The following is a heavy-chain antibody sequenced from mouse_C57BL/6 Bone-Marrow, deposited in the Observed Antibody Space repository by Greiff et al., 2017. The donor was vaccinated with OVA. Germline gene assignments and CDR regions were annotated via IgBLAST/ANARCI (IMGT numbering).Heavy chain of an antibody. J-gene: IGHJ4*01. Sequence: EVQLVESGGGLVKPGGSLKLSCAASGFTFSDYGMHWVRQAPEKGLEWVAYISSGSSTIYYADTVKGRFTISSNNAKNTLFLQMTSLRSEDTAMYYCARRLITTVVATEAMDYWGQGTSVTVSS. CDR2: ISSGSSTI. CDR3: ARRLITTVVATEAMDY. D-gene: IGHD1-1*01. CDR1: GFTFSDYG. V-gene: IGHV5-17*01.